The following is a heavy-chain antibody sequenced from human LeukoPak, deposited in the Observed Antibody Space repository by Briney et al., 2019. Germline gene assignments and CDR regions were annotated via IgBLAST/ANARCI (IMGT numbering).Heavy chain of an antibody. D-gene: IGHD5-12*01. CDR3: AKGYSGYVGIDY. V-gene: IGHV3-30*02. Sequence: GGSLRLSCAASGFTFSSYGMHWVRQAPGKGLEWVAFIRYDGSNKYYADSVKGRFTISRDNSKNTLYLQMNGLRAEDTAVYYCAKGYSGYVGIDYWGPGTLVTVSS. CDR1: GFTFSSYG. J-gene: IGHJ4*02. CDR2: IRYDGSNK.